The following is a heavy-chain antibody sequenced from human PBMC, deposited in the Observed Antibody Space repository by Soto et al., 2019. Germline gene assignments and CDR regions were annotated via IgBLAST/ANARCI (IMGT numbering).Heavy chain of an antibody. D-gene: IGHD2-21*02. V-gene: IGHV4-59*01. J-gene: IGHJ6*04. CDR1: GASISRYY. CDR3: AGRLWRYCAGVCNPLDV. Sequence: QVRLQESGPGLVKPSETLSLTCTVSGASISRYYWSWIRQSPGKGLEWIGYLYNTGSTIYNPSLNRRVTIPVTXAXNXTSLQMNSVTAAHTAVYYCAGRLWRYCAGVCNPLDVWGKGTTFTVSS. CDR2: LYNTGST.